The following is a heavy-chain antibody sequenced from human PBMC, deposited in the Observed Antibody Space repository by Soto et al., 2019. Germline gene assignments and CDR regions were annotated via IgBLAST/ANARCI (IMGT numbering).Heavy chain of an antibody. J-gene: IGHJ5*02. D-gene: IGHD5-12*01. CDR2: IYDSGST. V-gene: IGHV4-59*01. CDR1: YGSISSYC. Sequence: SETLSLTCTVSYGSISSYCWSWIRQPPGKGLEWIGYIYDSGSTNYNPSLKSRATISVDTSKNQFSLKLSSVTAADTAVYYCARTNSGYDRWFEPWGQGTLVTVSS. CDR3: ARTNSGYDRWFEP.